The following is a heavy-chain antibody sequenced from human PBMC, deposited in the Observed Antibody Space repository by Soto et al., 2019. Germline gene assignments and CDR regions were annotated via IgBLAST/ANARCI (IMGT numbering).Heavy chain of an antibody. V-gene: IGHV2-5*02. J-gene: IGHJ3*02. CDR3: AHIKGTIFGVVIMEDDAFDI. CDR2: IYWDDDK. Sequence: QITLKESGPTLVKPTQTLTLTCTFSGFSLSTSGVGVGWIRQPPGKALEWLALIYWDDDKRYSPSLKSRLTITKDTSKNQVVLTMTNMDPVDTATYYCAHIKGTIFGVVIMEDDAFDIWGQGTMVTVSS. CDR1: GFSLSTSGVG. D-gene: IGHD3-3*01.